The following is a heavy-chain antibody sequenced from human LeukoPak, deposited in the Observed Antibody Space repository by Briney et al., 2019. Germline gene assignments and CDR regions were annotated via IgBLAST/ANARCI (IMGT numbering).Heavy chain of an antibody. CDR1: GFTFSSYS. CDR3: ARGYSNYGYTFDM. J-gene: IGHJ3*02. D-gene: IGHD4-11*01. V-gene: IGHV3-21*01. Sequence: GGSLRLSCAASGFTFSSYSMNWVRQAPGKGLEWVSCISSSSSYIYYADSVKGRFTISRDNAKNSLYLQMNSLRAEDTAVYHCARGYSNYGYTFDMWGQGTMVTVSS. CDR2: ISSSSSYI.